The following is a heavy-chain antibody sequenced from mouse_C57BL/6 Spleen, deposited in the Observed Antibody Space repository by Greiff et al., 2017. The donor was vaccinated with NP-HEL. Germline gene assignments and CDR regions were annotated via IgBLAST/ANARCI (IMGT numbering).Heavy chain of an antibody. V-gene: IGHV1-54*01. CDR3: ARSYDYGHFDY. CDR2: INPGSGGT. Sequence: QVQLQQSGAELVRPGTSVKVSCKASGYAFTNYLIEWVKQRPGQGLEWIGVINPGSGGTNYNEKFKGKATLTADKSSSTAYIQLSSLTSEDSAVYFCARSYDYGHFDYWGQGTTLTVSS. CDR1: GYAFTNYL. J-gene: IGHJ2*01. D-gene: IGHD2-4*01.